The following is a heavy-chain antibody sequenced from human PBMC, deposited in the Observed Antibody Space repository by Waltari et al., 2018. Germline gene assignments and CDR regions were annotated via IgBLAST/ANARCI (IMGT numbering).Heavy chain of an antibody. CDR1: GYSISSGYF. CDR2: VYHTGST. J-gene: IGHJ4*02. V-gene: IGHV4-38-2*02. D-gene: IGHD3-3*01. CDR3: ARDRRHTIFGVVSLFDY. Sequence: QVQLQESGPGLVKPSETLSLTCAVSGYSISSGYFWGWIRQPPGKGLEWIGSVYHTGSTYYNPSLKSRVTMSVDMSKNQFSLELTSVTAADTAVYYCARDRRHTIFGVVSLFDYWGQGALVTVSS.